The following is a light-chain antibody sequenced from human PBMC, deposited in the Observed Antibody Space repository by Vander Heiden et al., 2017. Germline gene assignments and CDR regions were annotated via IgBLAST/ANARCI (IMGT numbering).Light chain of an antibody. J-gene: IGLJ3*02. CDR1: SGSIASNY. Sequence: NFMLTQPHSVSESPGKKVTISCSRSSGSIASNYVQWYQQRPGSSPTTVIYEDNQRPSGVPARFSGSIDSSSNSASLTISGLKTEDEAAYYCQSYDSSNWVFGGGTKLTVV. CDR2: EDN. V-gene: IGLV6-57*01. CDR3: QSYDSSNWV.